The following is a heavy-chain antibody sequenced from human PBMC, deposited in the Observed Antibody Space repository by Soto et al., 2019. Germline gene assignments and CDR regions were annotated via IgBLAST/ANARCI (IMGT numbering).Heavy chain of an antibody. Sequence: PSETLSLTCSVSGGSIRSSSYYWSWIRHHPVKGLEWIGFTYFSGSTFYHPAFKSRVAISIDPPRNQFSLKVTSVTAADTAVYYCAREIRNQSGDSHVWDLELWGRGTPVTVSS. CDR1: GGSIRSSSYY. V-gene: IGHV4-31*03. D-gene: IGHD1-1*01. J-gene: IGHJ2*01. CDR3: AREIRNQSGDSHVWDLEL. CDR2: TYFSGST.